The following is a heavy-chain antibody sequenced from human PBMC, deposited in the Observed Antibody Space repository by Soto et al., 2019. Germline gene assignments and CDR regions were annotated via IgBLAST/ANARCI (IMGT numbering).Heavy chain of an antibody. V-gene: IGHV1-18*04. J-gene: IGHJ4*02. CDR3: ATDERDDCSSINCHYFDH. CDR2: SIFYNGKK. D-gene: IGHD2-2*01. Sequence: QVQLVQSGGEVKKPGASVKVSSTAVATPYGISWVRRTPGQGLEWLGWSIFYNGKKNNAPKLQGRITLTTDTSTGTAYMELRSLRSDDTAVYFCATDERDDCSSINCHYFDHWGQGALVTVSS. CDR1: ATPYG.